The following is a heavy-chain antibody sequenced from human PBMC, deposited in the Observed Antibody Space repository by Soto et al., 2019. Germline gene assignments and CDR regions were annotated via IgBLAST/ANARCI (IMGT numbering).Heavy chain of an antibody. CDR1: GGSISSYD. Sequence: QVQLQESGPGLVKPSETLSLTCIVSGGSISSYDWSWIRQPPGKGLEWIGYLYYSGSTNNNPSLKSRVTISVDTSKNQFSLKLTSVTAADTAVYYCARRYCSGGRCYSCFDYWGQGTLVTVSS. CDR2: LYYSGST. D-gene: IGHD2-15*01. CDR3: ARRYCSGGRCYSCFDY. J-gene: IGHJ4*02. V-gene: IGHV4-59*08.